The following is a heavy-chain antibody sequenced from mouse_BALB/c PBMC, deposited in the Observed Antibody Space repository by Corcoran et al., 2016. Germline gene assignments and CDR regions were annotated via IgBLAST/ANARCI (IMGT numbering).Heavy chain of an antibody. Sequence: EVQLQQSGAELVKPGASVKLSCTAAGSNIKDTYMHWVKQRPEQGLELIGMIDPANGNTKYDQKFQGKATITADTSSNTAYLQLSSLTSEDTAVYYCASWDWYFDVWGAGTTVTVSS. J-gene: IGHJ1*01. V-gene: IGHV14-3*02. CDR2: IDPANGNT. CDR1: GSNIKDTY. D-gene: IGHD4-1*01. CDR3: ASWDWYFDV.